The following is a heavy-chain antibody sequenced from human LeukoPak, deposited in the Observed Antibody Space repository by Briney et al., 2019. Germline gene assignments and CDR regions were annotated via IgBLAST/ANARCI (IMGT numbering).Heavy chain of an antibody. Sequence: ASVKVSCKASGGTFSSYAISWVRQAPGQGLEWMGGIIPIFGTANYAQKFQGRVTITADESTSTAYMELSSLRSEDTAVYYYASPALTTVTTSSRLDYWGQGTLVTVSS. CDR3: ASPALTTVTTSSRLDY. CDR2: IIPIFGTA. D-gene: IGHD4-11*01. V-gene: IGHV1-69*13. J-gene: IGHJ4*02. CDR1: GGTFSSYA.